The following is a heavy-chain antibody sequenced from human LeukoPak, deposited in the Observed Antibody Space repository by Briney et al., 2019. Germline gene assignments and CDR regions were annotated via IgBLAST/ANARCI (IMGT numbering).Heavy chain of an antibody. CDR3: ARGSDVLLWFGESKY. D-gene: IGHD3-10*01. V-gene: IGHV3-30*04. CDR1: GFTFSSYA. CDR2: ISCDGSNK. Sequence: GGSLRLSCAASGFTFSSYAMHWVRQAPGKGLEWVAVISCDGSNKYYADSVKGRFTISRDNSKNTLYLQMNSLRAEDTAVYYCARGSDVLLWFGESKYWGQGTLVTVSS. J-gene: IGHJ4*02.